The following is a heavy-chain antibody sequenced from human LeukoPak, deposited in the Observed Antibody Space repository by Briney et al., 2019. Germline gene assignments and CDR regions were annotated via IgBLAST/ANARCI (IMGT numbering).Heavy chain of an antibody. CDR3: ARGLIVPAATRYWYFDL. J-gene: IGHJ2*01. CDR2: INHSGGT. D-gene: IGHD2-2*01. V-gene: IGHV4-34*01. Sequence: SETLSLTCAVYGGSFSGYYWSWIRQPPGKGLEWIGKINHSGGTNYNPSHKSRVTISVATSKNQFSLKLSSVTAADTAVYYCARGLIVPAATRYWYFDLWGRGTLVTVSS. CDR1: GGSFSGYY.